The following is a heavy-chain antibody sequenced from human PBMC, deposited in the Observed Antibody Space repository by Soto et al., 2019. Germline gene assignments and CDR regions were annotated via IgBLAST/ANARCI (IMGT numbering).Heavy chain of an antibody. Sequence: ASVKVSCKASGYTFTSYGISWVRQAPGQGLEWMGWISAYNGNTNYAQKLQGRVTMTTDTSTSTAYMKLRSLRSDDTAVYYCAGDWPPPGYGSVDTWFDPWGQGTLVTVSS. CDR2: ISAYNGNT. CDR3: AGDWPPPGYGSVDTWFDP. J-gene: IGHJ5*02. CDR1: GYTFTSYG. V-gene: IGHV1-18*01. D-gene: IGHD6-19*01.